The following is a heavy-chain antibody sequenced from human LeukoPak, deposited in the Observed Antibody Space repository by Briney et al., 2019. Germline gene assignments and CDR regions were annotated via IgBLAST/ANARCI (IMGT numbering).Heavy chain of an antibody. J-gene: IGHJ6*03. D-gene: IGHD2/OR15-2a*01. Sequence: SETLSLTCTVSGGSISSSSYYWGWIRQPPGKRLEWIGSIYYSGSTYYNPSLKSRVTISVDTSKNQFSLKLSSVTAADTAVYYCARGIYYYYYYTDVWGKGTTVTVSS. CDR1: GGSISSSSYY. V-gene: IGHV4-39*07. CDR2: IYYSGST. CDR3: ARGIYYYYYYTDV.